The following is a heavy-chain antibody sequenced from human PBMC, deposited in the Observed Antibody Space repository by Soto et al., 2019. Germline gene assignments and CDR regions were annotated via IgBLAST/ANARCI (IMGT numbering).Heavy chain of an antibody. CDR2: TYYRSKWYN. J-gene: IGHJ6*02. D-gene: IGHD2-15*01. CDR1: GDSVSSNSAA. Sequence: SQTLSLTCAISGDSVSSNSAAWNWIRQSPSRGLEWLGRTYYRSKWYNDYAVSVKSRITINPDTSKNQFSLQLNSVTPEDTAVHYCASGSGYYYYYGMDVWGQGTTVTVS. CDR3: ASGSGYYYYYGMDV. V-gene: IGHV6-1*01.